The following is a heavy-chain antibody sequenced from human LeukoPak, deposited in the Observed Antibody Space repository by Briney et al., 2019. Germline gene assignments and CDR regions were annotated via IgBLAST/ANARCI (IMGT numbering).Heavy chain of an antibody. CDR3: ARVSTGYFDY. D-gene: IGHD7-27*01. J-gene: IGHJ4*02. Sequence: SETLSLTCAVYGGSFSGYYWSWIRQPPGKGLEWIGEINHSGSTNYNPSLKSRVTISVDTSKNQFSLKLSSVTAADTAVYYCARVSTGYFDYWGQGTLVTVSS. CDR2: INHSGST. CDR1: GGSFSGYY. V-gene: IGHV4-34*01.